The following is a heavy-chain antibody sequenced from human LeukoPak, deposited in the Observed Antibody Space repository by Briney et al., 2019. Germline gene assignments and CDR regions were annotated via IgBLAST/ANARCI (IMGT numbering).Heavy chain of an antibody. CDR3: AREVVPAAIGSSGMDV. CDR2: ISSSGSTI. Sequence: PGGSLRLSCAASGFTFSDYYMSWIRQAPGKGLEWVSYISSSGSTIYYADSVKGRFTISRDNVKNSLYLQMNSLRAEDTAVYYCAREVVPAAIGSSGMDVWGQGTTVTVSS. CDR1: GFTFSDYY. J-gene: IGHJ6*02. V-gene: IGHV3-11*01. D-gene: IGHD2-2*01.